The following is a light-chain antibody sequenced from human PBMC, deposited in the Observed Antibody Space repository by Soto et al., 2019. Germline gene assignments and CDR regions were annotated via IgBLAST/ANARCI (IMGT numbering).Light chain of an antibody. CDR1: QSVSSN. CDR3: QQGYKWPIT. Sequence: EIVMTQYPATLSVSPGEGATLSCRATQSVSSNLAWYQQKPGQAPRLLIYGASTRSAGIPDRFSGSGSGTEFTLTITSLKSEDSAVYHYQQGYKWPITFGQGTRLE. CDR2: GAS. V-gene: IGKV3-15*01. J-gene: IGKJ5*01.